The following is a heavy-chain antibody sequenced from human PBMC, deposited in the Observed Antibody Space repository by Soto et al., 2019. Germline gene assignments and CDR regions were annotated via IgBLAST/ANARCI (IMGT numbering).Heavy chain of an antibody. V-gene: IGHV4-34*01. CDR3: EYYDFWSGPSADV. D-gene: IGHD3-3*01. CDR2: INHSGST. CDR1: GGSFSGYF. Sequence: PSETLSLTCAVYGGSFSGYFWNWIRQSPGKGLEWIGEINHSGSTNYNASLKSRVTISVDRSKNQFSLKLSSVTAADTAVYYCEYYDFWSGPSADVWGQGTTVTVSS. J-gene: IGHJ6*02.